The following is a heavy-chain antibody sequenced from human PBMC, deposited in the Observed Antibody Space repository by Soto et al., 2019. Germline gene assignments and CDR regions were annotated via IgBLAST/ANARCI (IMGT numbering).Heavy chain of an antibody. V-gene: IGHV1-18*04. J-gene: IGHJ6*02. Sequence: QIQLVQSGGEVKKPGASVNLSCKASGYIFNGYGISWVRQAPGQGLEWMGWISPYNGHTEYSQSLQGRLTVTADTSPTTVYMELRSLRSDDTAVYYGARGGSGYHTGRGFAGAMDVWGQGTTVTVSS. CDR3: ARGGSGYHTGRGFAGAMDV. CDR1: GYIFNGYG. CDR2: ISPYNGHT. D-gene: IGHD3-3*01.